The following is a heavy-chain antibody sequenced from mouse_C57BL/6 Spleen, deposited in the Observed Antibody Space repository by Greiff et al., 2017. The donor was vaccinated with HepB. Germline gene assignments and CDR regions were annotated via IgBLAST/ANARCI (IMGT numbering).Heavy chain of an antibody. V-gene: IGHV3-6*01. CDR3: ARTGYGSSTGFAY. CDR1: GYSITSGYY. Sequence: DVQLQESGPGLVKPSQSLSLTCSVTGYSITSGYYWNWIRQFPGNKLEWMGYISYDGSNNYNPSLKNRISITRDTSKNQFFLKLNSVTTEDTATYYCARTGYGSSTGFAYWGQGTLVTVSA. J-gene: IGHJ3*01. CDR2: ISYDGSN. D-gene: IGHD1-1*01.